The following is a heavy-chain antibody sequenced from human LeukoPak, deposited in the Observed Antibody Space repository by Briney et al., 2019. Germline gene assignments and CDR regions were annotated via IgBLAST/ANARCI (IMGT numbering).Heavy chain of an antibody. V-gene: IGHV1-46*01. Sequence: ASVKVSCQASGYTFTSYDINWVRQATGQGLEWMGIINPSGGSTSYAQKFQGRVTMTRDTSTSTVYMELSSLRSEDTAVYYCARDASTGYSSGWSFDYWGQGTLVTVSS. CDR2: INPSGGST. J-gene: IGHJ4*02. CDR1: GYTFTSYD. CDR3: ARDASTGYSSGWSFDY. D-gene: IGHD6-19*01.